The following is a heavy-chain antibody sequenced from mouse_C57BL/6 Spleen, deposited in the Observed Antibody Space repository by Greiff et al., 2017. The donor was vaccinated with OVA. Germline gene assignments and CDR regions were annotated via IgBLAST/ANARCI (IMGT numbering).Heavy chain of an antibody. CDR2: ISDGGSYT. CDR1: GFTFSSYA. CDR3: ARDPYGSSSYYYAMDY. Sequence: EVQGVESGGGLVKPGGSLKLSCAASGFTFSSYAMSWVRQTPEKRLEWVATISDGGSYTYYPDNVKGRFTISRDNAKNNLYLQMSHLKSEDTAMYYCARDPYGSSSYYYAMDYWGQGTSVTVSS. J-gene: IGHJ4*01. V-gene: IGHV5-4*01. D-gene: IGHD1-1*01.